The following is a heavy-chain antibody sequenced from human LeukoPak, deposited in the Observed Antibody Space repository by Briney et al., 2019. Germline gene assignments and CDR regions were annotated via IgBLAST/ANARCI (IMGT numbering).Heavy chain of an antibody. J-gene: IGHJ4*02. CDR2: ISGSGGST. CDR3: ARTRSKVGTPTFDY. CDR1: GFTFSSYA. Sequence: GGSLRLSCAASGFTFSSYAMSWVRQAPGKGLEWVSAISGSGGSTYYADSVKGRFTISRDNAKNSLYLQMNSLRDEDTAVYHCARTRSKVGTPTFDYWGQGTLVTVSS. D-gene: IGHD4-23*01. V-gene: IGHV3-23*01.